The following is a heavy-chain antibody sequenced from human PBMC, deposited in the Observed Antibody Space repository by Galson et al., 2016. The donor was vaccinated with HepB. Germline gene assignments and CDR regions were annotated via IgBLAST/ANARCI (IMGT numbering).Heavy chain of an antibody. D-gene: IGHD3-9*01. V-gene: IGHV1-46*01. CDR1: DNTFSKDY. J-gene: IGHJ4*02. Sequence: SVKVSCKASDNTFSKDYMHWVRQAPGQGLQWLGTIHPSGAYTTYAQRFDGRVTMTRDTATNTVYMELRALTSKDTAVYYCARANYNLLTGYYSGLDHWGQGTLVTVSS. CDR3: ARANYNLLTGYYSGLDH. CDR2: IHPSGAYT.